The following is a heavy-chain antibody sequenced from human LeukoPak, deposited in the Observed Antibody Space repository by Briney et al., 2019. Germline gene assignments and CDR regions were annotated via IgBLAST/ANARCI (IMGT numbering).Heavy chain of an antibody. Sequence: SETLSLTCTVSGGSINSYYWSWIRQPPGKGLEWLGYMYNSETINYNPSLTSRVTMSLDTSKNQVSLKLTSVTAADTAVYYCVRVGGASSILSAFDIWGQGTMVTVSS. CDR3: VRVGGASSILSAFDI. J-gene: IGHJ3*02. CDR2: MYNSETI. V-gene: IGHV4-59*01. D-gene: IGHD6-6*01. CDR1: GGSINSYY.